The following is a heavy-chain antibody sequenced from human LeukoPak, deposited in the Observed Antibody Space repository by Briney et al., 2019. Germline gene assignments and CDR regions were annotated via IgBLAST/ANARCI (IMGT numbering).Heavy chain of an antibody. D-gene: IGHD4-11*01. V-gene: IGHV3-9*01. CDR3: ATYSILNAREFRY. J-gene: IGHJ1*01. CDR2: ISWNSGSI. CDR1: GFTFDDYA. Sequence: GRSLRLSCAASGFTFDDYAMHWVRQAPGKGLEWVSGISWNSGSIGYADSVKGRFTISRDNAKNSLYLQMNSLGADDTAVYYCATYSILNAREFRYWGQGTLVTVTS.